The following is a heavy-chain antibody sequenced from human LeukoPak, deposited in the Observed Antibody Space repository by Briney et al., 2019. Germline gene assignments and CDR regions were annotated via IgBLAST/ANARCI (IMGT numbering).Heavy chain of an antibody. CDR2: IYYSGST. D-gene: IGHD5-12*01. CDR1: GGSISSGGYY. Sequence: SETLSLTCTVSGGSISSGGYYWSWIRQHPGKGLEWIGYIYYSGSTYYNPSLRSRVTISVDTSKNQFSLKLSSVTAADTAVYYCARVGLRVAFDIWGQGTMVTVSS. J-gene: IGHJ3*02. CDR3: ARVGLRVAFDI. V-gene: IGHV4-31*03.